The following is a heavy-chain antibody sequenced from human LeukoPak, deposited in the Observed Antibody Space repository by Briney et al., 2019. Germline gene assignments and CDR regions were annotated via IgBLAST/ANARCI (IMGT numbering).Heavy chain of an antibody. Sequence: SETLSLTCTVSGGSISSSSYYWGWIRQPPGKGLEWIGSAYYSGSTYHNPSLKSRVTISVDTSKNLFSLKLTSVTAADTAVYYCARHEGMVAASFDYWGQGTLVTVSS. CDR3: ARHEGMVAASFDY. CDR2: AYYSGST. V-gene: IGHV4-39*01. D-gene: IGHD2-15*01. J-gene: IGHJ4*02. CDR1: GGSISSSSYY.